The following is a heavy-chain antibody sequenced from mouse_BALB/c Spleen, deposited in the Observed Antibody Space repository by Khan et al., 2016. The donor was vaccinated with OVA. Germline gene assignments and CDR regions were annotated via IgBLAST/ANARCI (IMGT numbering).Heavy chain of an antibody. J-gene: IGHJ3*01. CDR1: GSSITSDYA. CDR3: AMGRTY. CDR2: ISYSGST. V-gene: IGHV3-2*02. Sequence: QLEESGPGLVKPSQSLSLTCTVTGSSITSDYAWNWIRQFPGNKLEWMGYISYSGSTSYNPSLKSRISITRDTSKNQFFLQLNSVTTEDTATYYCAMGRTYWGQGTLVTVSA. D-gene: IGHD4-1*01.